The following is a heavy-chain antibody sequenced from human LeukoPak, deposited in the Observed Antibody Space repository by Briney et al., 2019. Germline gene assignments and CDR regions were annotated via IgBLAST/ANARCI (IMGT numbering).Heavy chain of an antibody. CDR2: IYHSGST. J-gene: IGHJ4*02. CDR1: GGSISSGDYY. Sequence: SQTLSLTCTVSGGSISSGDYYWSWIRQPPGKGLGWIGYIYHSGSTYYNPSLKSRVTISVDRSKNQFSLKLSSVTAADTAVYYCARVANSNSFDYWGQGTLVTVSS. D-gene: IGHD5-12*01. V-gene: IGHV4-30-2*01. CDR3: ARVANSNSFDY.